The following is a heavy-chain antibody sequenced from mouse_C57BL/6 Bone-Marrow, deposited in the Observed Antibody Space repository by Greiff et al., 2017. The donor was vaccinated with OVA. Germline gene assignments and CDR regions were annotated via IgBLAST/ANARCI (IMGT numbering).Heavy chain of an antibody. CDR2: IRNKANNHAT. Sequence: EVQVVESGGGLVQPGGSMKLSCAASGFTFSDAWMDWVRQSPEKGLEWVAEIRNKANNHATYYAESVKGRFTISRDDSKSSVYLQMNSLRAEDTGIYYCTQAVLYYSNLYSMDYWGQGTSVTVSS. J-gene: IGHJ4*01. D-gene: IGHD2-5*01. V-gene: IGHV6-6*01. CDR3: TQAVLYYSNLYSMDY. CDR1: GFTFSDAW.